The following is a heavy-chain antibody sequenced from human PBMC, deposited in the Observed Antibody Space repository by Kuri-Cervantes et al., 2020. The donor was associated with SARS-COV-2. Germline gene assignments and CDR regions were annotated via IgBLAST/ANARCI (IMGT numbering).Heavy chain of an antibody. D-gene: IGHD3-22*01. CDR1: GFTFSSYA. CDR3: ARDQDYYDSNDYFDY. J-gene: IGHJ4*02. CDR2: ISYDGSNK. V-gene: IGHV3-30*04. Sequence: GESLKISCAASGFTFSSYAMHWVRQAPGKGLEWVAVISYDGSNKYYADSVKGRFTISSDNSKNTLYLQMNSLRAEDTAVYYCARDQDYYDSNDYFDYWGQGTLVTVSS.